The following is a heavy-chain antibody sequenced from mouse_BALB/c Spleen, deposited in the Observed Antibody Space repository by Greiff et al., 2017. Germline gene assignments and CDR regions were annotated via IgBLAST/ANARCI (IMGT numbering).Heavy chain of an antibody. J-gene: IGHJ2*01. V-gene: IGHV2-6-7*01. CDR3: AREGNYGHFDY. CDR2: IWGDGST. CDR1: GFSLTGYG. D-gene: IGHD1-1*02. Sequence: VQLQESGPGLVAPSQSLSITCTVSGFSLTGYGVNWVRQPPGKGLEWLGMIWGDGSTDYNSALKSRLSISKDNSKSQVFLKMNSLQTDDTARYYCAREGNYGHFDYWGQGTTLTVSS.